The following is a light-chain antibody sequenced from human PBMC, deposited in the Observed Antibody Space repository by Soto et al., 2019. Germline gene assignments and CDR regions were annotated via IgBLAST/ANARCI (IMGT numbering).Light chain of an antibody. CDR2: ANN. CDR1: SSNIGAGYD. V-gene: IGLV1-40*01. J-gene: IGLJ2*01. CDR3: QSFDNSHAV. Sequence: QSVLTQPPSVSGAPGQRVTISCTGTSSNIGAGYDVHWYQQLPGTAPRLLIYANNNRPSGVPDRFSASKSGTSASLAITGLQAEDEADYFCQSFDNSHAVFGGGTKLTLL.